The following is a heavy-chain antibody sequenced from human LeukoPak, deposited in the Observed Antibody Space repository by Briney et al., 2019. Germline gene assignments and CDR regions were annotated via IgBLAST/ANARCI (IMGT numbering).Heavy chain of an antibody. CDR2: ISGSGGST. CDR3: AKHGRFGGPAGN. J-gene: IGHJ4*02. CDR1: GFTFSSYG. D-gene: IGHD3-10*01. Sequence: GGTLRLSCAASGFTFSSYGMSWVRQAPGKGLEWVSAISGSGGSTYYADSVKGRFTISRDNSKNTLYLQMNSLRAEDTAVYYCAKHGRFGGPAGNWGQGTLVTVSS. V-gene: IGHV3-23*01.